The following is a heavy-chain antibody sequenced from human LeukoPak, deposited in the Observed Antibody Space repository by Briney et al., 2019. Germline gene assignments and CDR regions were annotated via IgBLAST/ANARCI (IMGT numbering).Heavy chain of an antibody. J-gene: IGHJ3*02. CDR1: GFTFSDYY. CDR2: TRDKANSYTT. D-gene: IGHD1-1*01. V-gene: IGHV3-72*01. Sequence: GGFLRLSCATSGFTFSDYYMAWVRQAPGKGLEWVGRTRDKANSYTTEYAASVKGRFTISRDDSKNSLHLQINSLKTEDTAVYYCVRAGSFHAFDIWGQGTMVTVS. CDR3: VRAGSFHAFDI.